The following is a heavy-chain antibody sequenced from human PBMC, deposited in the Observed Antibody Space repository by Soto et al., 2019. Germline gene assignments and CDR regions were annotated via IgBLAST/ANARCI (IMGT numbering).Heavy chain of an antibody. CDR3: ARDCSGSYWGYYGMDV. D-gene: IGHD1-26*01. Sequence: GGSLRLSCAASGFTFSSYSMNWVRQAPGKGLEWVSSISSSSSYIYYADSVKGRFTISRDNAKNSLYLQMNSLRAEDTAVYYCARDCSGSYWGYYGMDVWGQGTTVTV. J-gene: IGHJ6*02. CDR2: ISSSSSYI. V-gene: IGHV3-21*01. CDR1: GFTFSSYS.